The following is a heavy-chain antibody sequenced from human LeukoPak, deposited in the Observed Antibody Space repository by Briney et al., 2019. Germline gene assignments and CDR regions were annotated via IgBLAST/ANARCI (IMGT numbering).Heavy chain of an antibody. CDR2: IKQDGSEK. D-gene: IGHD3-10*01. CDR3: ARVRPSIPYGPFDY. V-gene: IGHV3-7*01. CDR1: GFTFGSYW. Sequence: GGSLRLSCAASGFTFGSYWMSWVRQAPGKGLEWVANIKQDGSEKYYVDSVKGRFTISRDNAKNSLYLQMNSLRAEDTAVYYCARVRPSIPYGPFDYWGQGTLVTVSS. J-gene: IGHJ4*02.